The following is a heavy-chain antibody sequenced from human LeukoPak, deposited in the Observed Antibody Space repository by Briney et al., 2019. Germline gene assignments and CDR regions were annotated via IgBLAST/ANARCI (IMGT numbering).Heavy chain of an antibody. CDR1: GYTFTSYA. CDR2: INAGNGNT. Sequence: ASVKVSCKASGYTFTSYAMHWVRQAPGQRLEWMGWINAGNGNTKYSQKFQGRVTITRDTSASTAYMELSSLRSEDTAVYYCARCPIVVVPAAIGGWTYYGMDVWGQGTTVTVSS. D-gene: IGHD2-2*01. V-gene: IGHV1-3*01. J-gene: IGHJ6*02. CDR3: ARCPIVVVPAAIGGWTYYGMDV.